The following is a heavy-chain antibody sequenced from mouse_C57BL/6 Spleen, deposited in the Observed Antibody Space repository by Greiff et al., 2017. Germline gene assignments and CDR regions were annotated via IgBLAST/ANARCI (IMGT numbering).Heavy chain of an antibody. CDR2: IYPGSGST. CDR1: GYTFTSYW. CDR3: ARSGYPGRAMDY. D-gene: IGHD3-1*01. Sequence: QVQLKQPGAELVKPGASVKMSCKASGYTFTSYWITWVKQRPGQGLEWIGDIYPGSGSTNYNEKFKSKATLTVDTSSSTAYMQLSSLTSEDSAVYYCARSGYPGRAMDYWGQGTSVTVSS. J-gene: IGHJ4*01. V-gene: IGHV1-55*01.